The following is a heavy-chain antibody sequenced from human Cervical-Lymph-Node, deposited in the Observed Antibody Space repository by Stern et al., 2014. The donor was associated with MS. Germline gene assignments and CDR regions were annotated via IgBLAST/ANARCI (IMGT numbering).Heavy chain of an antibody. D-gene: IGHD2-21*01. CDR3: ARGDSEAPIYYFDY. CDR2: STTLFDAT. CDR1: GGTFSTFA. V-gene: IGHV1-69*01. J-gene: IGHJ4*02. Sequence: QVQLVQSGAEVKKPGSSVKVSCQTSGGTFSTFAIGWVRQAPGQGLEWMGGSTTLFDATNYAQKFQGRLTITADESTRTAYMELSSLRPDDTAMYYCARGDSEAPIYYFDYWGQGTLVTVSS.